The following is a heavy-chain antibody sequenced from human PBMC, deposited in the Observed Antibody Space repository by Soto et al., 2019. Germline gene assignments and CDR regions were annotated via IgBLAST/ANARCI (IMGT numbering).Heavy chain of an antibody. CDR2: ISSSSSYI. Sequence: EVQLVESGGGLVKPGGSLRLSCAASGFTFSSYSMNWVRQAPGKGLEWVSSISSSSSYIYYADSVKGRFTISRDNAKNSLYLQMTSLRAEDTAVYYCARARGVAARPSGWFDPWGQGTLVTVSS. V-gene: IGHV3-21*01. CDR3: ARARGVAARPSGWFDP. D-gene: IGHD6-6*01. J-gene: IGHJ5*02. CDR1: GFTFSSYS.